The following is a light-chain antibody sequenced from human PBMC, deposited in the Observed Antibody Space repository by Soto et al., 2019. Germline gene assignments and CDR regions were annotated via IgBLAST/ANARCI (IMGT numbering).Light chain of an antibody. CDR2: GAS. CDR1: QSLSTN. V-gene: IGKV3-15*01. J-gene: IGKJ1*01. Sequence: EIVLTQSACTLSLSPGASATLACRASQSLSTNLAWYQRTPGQVPRVIIYGASTRATDIPARVSGSGSGREVTLTIDSLQSEDVAVYYCQQYSYWPRTFGQGTKVDIK. CDR3: QQYSYWPRT.